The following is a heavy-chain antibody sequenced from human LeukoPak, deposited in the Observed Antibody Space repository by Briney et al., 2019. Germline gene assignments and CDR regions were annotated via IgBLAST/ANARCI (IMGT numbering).Heavy chain of an antibody. CDR2: ISYDGSNK. J-gene: IGHJ4*02. Sequence: GGSLRLSCAASGFTFSSYGMHWVRQAPGKGLEWVAVISYDGSNKYYADSVKGRFTISRDNSKNTLYLQMNSLRAEDTAVYYCAKDLRGLYYYDSSGYYHDLAFDYWGQGTLVTVSS. D-gene: IGHD3-22*01. CDR1: GFTFSSYG. V-gene: IGHV3-30*18. CDR3: AKDLRGLYYYDSSGYYHDLAFDY.